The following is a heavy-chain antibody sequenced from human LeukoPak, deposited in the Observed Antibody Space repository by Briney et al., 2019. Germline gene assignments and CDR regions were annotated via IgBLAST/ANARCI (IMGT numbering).Heavy chain of an antibody. CDR2: TSSDLDVK. V-gene: IGHV3-30-3*01. CDR3: AREGYYGSGSPPSLYFDY. Sequence: GGSLGLSCAASGFTFRNYVIHWVRQAPGKGLEWVAVTSSDLDVKLYADSVKGRFTISRDNSRSTLYLQMNSLRPEDTAIYYCAREGYYGSGSPPSLYFDYWGQGTLVTVSS. D-gene: IGHD3-10*01. J-gene: IGHJ4*02. CDR1: GFTFRNYV.